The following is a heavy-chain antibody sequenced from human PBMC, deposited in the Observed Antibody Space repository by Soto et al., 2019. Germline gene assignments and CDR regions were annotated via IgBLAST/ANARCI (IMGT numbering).Heavy chain of an antibody. V-gene: IGHV1-18*01. D-gene: IGHD1-26*01. CDR2: ISAYNGNT. Sequence: ASVKVSCKASGYTFTSYGISWVRQAPGQGLEWMGWISAYNGNTNYAQKLQGRVTMTTDTSTSTAYMELRSLRSDDTAVYYCARDHPPDSGSLAYYYYGMDVWGQGTTVTVSS. CDR3: ARDHPPDSGSLAYYYYGMDV. J-gene: IGHJ6*02. CDR1: GYTFTSYG.